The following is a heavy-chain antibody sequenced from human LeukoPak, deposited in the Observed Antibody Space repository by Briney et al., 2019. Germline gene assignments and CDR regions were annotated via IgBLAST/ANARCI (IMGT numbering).Heavy chain of an antibody. D-gene: IGHD6-13*01. CDR2: IYTGGST. Sequence: GGSLRAFCAASGFTVNTNYMTWVRQAPGKGLEWVSLIYTGGSTYYADSVKGRFTISRDNSKNTLYLQMNSLRAEDTAVYYCARDPCQAGAWNYWGQGTLVTVSS. CDR1: GFTVNTNY. CDR3: ARDPCQAGAWNY. V-gene: IGHV3-66*01. J-gene: IGHJ1*01.